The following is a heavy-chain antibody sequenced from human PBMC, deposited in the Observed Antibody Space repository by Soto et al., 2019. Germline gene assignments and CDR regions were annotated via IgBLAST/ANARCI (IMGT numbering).Heavy chain of an antibody. J-gene: IGHJ3*02. CDR1: GDSISSGDYY. CDR2: IYYSSTT. D-gene: IGHD6-13*01. CDR3: ARLWIAAAKDAFDI. V-gene: IGHV4-30-4*01. Sequence: PSETLSLTCIVSGDSISSGDYYWSWIRQPPGKRLEWIGYIYYSSTTYYNPSLKSRVTISVDTSKNQFSLKLSSVTAADTAVYYCARLWIAAAKDAFDIWGQGTMVTVSS.